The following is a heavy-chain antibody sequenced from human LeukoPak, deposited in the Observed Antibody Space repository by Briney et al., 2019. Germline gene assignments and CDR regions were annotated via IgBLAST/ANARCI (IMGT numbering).Heavy chain of an antibody. CDR1: GGHLNIYA. D-gene: IGHD2-8*02. V-gene: IGHV1-69*05. CDR3: ATGRAGYFYYYMDA. J-gene: IGHJ6*03. CDR2: IIPIFGTV. Sequence: SVTVSFQASGGHLNIYAISWVRQPPGRGLEWMGGIIPIFGTVTYEQKFQGRVTLTTDESTTTAYMELSSRRSEDTAVYFCATGRAGYFYYYMDAWGKGTTVTVTS.